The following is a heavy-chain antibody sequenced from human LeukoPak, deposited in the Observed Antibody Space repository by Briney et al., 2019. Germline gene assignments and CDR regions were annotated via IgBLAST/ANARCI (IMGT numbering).Heavy chain of an antibody. CDR2: ISYDGANK. V-gene: IGHV3-30*18. D-gene: IGHD6-13*01. CDR1: GFPFSSYG. CDR3: AKDSSSSNYYYGLDV. J-gene: IGHJ6*02. Sequence: PGGSLRLSCAASGFPFSSYGMHWVRQAPGKGLEWVSIISYDGANKYYADSVKGRFTISRDNSKNTLYLQMNSLRGDDTGMYFCAKDSSSSNYYYGLDVWGQGTTVTVSS.